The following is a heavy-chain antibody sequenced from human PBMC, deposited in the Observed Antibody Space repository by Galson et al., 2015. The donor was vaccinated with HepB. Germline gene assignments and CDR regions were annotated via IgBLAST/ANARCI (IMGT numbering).Heavy chain of an antibody. V-gene: IGHV3-30-3*01. J-gene: IGHJ4*02. CDR3: SRGLEKVEVAGTPLGY. Sequence: SLRLSCAASGFTFSSYAMHWVRQAPGKGLEWVAVISYDGSNKYYADSVKGRFTISRDNSKNTLYLQMNSLRAEDTAVYYCSRGLEKVEVAGTPLGYWGQGTLVTVSS. CDR1: GFTFSSYA. CDR2: ISYDGSNK. D-gene: IGHD6-19*01.